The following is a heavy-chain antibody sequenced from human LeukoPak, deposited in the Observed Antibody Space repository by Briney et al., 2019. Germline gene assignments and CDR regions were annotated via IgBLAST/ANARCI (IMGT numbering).Heavy chain of an antibody. J-gene: IGHJ4*02. V-gene: IGHV3-33*08. D-gene: IGHD2-15*01. CDR2: IWSDGSDR. CDR3: ARGPDCSGGGCYFDGDGYYFDC. Sequence: GRSLRLSCAASGFPFTSYGIHWVRQAPGKGLEWVAVIWSDGSDRYYSESVKGRFTISRDNSKNTLYLHMNSLRAEDTAVYYCARGPDCSGGGCYFDGDGYYFDCWGQGTLVTVSS. CDR1: GFPFTSYG.